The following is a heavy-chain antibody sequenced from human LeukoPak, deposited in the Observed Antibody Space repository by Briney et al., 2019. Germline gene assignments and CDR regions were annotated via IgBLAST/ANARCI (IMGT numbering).Heavy chain of an antibody. CDR2: IGTAGDT. D-gene: IGHD1-26*01. V-gene: IGHV3-13*01. Sequence: GGSLRLSCAASGFTFSSYDMHWVRHATGKGLEWVSAIGTAGDTYYPGSVKGRFTISRENAKNSLYLQMNSLRAGDTAVYYCAKDPQWELPSPFDHWGQGTLVTASS. CDR1: GFTFSSYD. J-gene: IGHJ4*02. CDR3: AKDPQWELPSPFDH.